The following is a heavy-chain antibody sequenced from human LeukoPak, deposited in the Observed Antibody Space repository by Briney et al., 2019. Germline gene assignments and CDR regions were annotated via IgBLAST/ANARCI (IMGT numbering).Heavy chain of an antibody. D-gene: IGHD3-3*01. CDR3: ARVGPYYDFWSGYYRGLSMDV. CDR1: GGSISSYY. J-gene: IGHJ6*02. V-gene: IGHV4-59*01. Sequence: PETLSLTCTVSGGSISSYYWSWIRQPPGKGLEWIGYIYYSGSTNYNPSLKSRGTISVDTSKNQFSLKLSSVTAADTAVYYCARVGPYYDFWSGYYRGLSMDVWGQGTTVTVSS. CDR2: IYYSGST.